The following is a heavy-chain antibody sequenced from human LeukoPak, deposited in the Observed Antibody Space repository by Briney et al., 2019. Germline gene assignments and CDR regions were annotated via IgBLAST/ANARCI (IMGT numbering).Heavy chain of an antibody. D-gene: IGHD4-17*01. J-gene: IGHJ4*02. CDR2: ISSSSSYI. Sequence: GGPLRLSCAASGFTFSGYSMNWVRQAPGKGLEWVSSISSSSSYIYYADSVKGRFTISRDNAKNSLYLQMNSLRAEDTAVYYCARGSDYGDYEGPDYWGQGTLVTVSS. CDR1: GFTFSGYS. CDR3: ARGSDYGDYEGPDY. V-gene: IGHV3-21*01.